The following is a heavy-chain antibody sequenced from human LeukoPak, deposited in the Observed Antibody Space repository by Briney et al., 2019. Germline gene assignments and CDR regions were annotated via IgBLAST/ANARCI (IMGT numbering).Heavy chain of an antibody. D-gene: IGHD6-13*01. J-gene: IGHJ4*02. CDR2: IYYTGTT. CDR3: ARARGISAAVHY. V-gene: IGHV4-61*01. Sequence: KPSETLSLTCTVSGGSISSSSYYWTWIRQPPGKGLEWIGYIYYTGTTNYNPSLESRVTMSVDTSKNQFSLKLSSVTAADTAVYYCARARGISAAVHYWGQGTLVTVSS. CDR1: GGSISSSSYY.